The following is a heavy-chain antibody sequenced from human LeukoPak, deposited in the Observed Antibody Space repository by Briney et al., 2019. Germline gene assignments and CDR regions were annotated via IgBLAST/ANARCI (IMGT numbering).Heavy chain of an antibody. D-gene: IGHD5-18*01. CDR2: ISGSGGST. CDR3: AKGDQRGYSYPPFDY. CDR1: GFTFSSYS. V-gene: IGHV3-23*01. Sequence: PGGSLRLSCAASGFTFSSYSMNWVRQAPGKGLEWVSAISGSGGSTYYADSVKGRFTISRDNSKNTLYLQMNSLRAEDTAVYYCAKGDQRGYSYPPFDYWGQGTLVTVSS. J-gene: IGHJ4*02.